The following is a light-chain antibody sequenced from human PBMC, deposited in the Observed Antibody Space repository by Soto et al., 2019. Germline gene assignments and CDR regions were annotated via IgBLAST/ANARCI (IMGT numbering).Light chain of an antibody. CDR1: QTISSW. Sequence: DIQMTQSPSTLSGSVGDRVTITCRASQTISSWLAWYQQNPGKAPKLLIYKASTLKSGVPSRFSGSGSGTEFTLTISSLQPDDFATYYCQHYNSYSEAFGQGPKVDIK. J-gene: IGKJ1*01. CDR2: KAS. V-gene: IGKV1-5*03. CDR3: QHYNSYSEA.